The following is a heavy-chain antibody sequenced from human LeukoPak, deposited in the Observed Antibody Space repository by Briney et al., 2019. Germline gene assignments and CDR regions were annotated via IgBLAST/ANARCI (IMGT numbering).Heavy chain of an antibody. CDR3: ARHSLTYPAGFDY. V-gene: IGHV1-3*04. CDR1: GYTFTTYA. D-gene: IGHD2/OR15-2a*01. CDR2: INTGNGNT. Sequence: ASVKVSCKASGYTFTTYAIHWVRQAPGQRLEWTGWINTGNGNTKHSQNFQGRVTITRDTSASTAYMELSSLRSEDTAVYYCARHSLTYPAGFDYWGQGTLVTVSS. J-gene: IGHJ4*02.